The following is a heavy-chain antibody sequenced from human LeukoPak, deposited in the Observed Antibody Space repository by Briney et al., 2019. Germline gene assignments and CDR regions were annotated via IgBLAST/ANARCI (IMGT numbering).Heavy chain of an antibody. CDR2: ISSSGSTI. CDR3: ARDWKGSGAFDI. V-gene: IGHV3-48*04. CDR1: GFTFSSYS. Sequence: PGGSLRLSCAASGFTFSSYSMNWVRQAPGKGLEWVSYISSSGSTIYYADSVKGRFTISRDNAKNSLYLQMNSLRAEDTAVYYCARDWKGSGAFDIWGQGTMVTVSS. J-gene: IGHJ3*02. D-gene: IGHD3-10*01.